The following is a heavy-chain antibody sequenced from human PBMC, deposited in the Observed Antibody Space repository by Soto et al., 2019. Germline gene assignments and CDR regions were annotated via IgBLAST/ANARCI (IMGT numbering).Heavy chain of an antibody. CDR1: GFTFSSYG. D-gene: IGHD2-15*01. CDR3: ARDLLGYCSGGSCPPADYYYYGMDV. CDR2: IWYDGSNK. J-gene: IGHJ6*02. V-gene: IGHV3-33*01. Sequence: GGSLRLSCAASGFTFSSYGMHWVRQAPGKGLEWVAVIWYDGSNKYYADSVKGRLTISRDNSKNTLYLQMNSLRAEDTAVYYCARDLLGYCSGGSCPPADYYYYGMDVWGQGTTVTVSS.